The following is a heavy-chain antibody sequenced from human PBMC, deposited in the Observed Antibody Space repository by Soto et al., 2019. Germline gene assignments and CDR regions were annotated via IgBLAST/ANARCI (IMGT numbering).Heavy chain of an antibody. CDR2: IYYSGST. D-gene: IGHD3-10*01. J-gene: IGHJ4*02. Sequence: SETLSLTCTVSGGSIRDYYWSWIRQPPGKGLEWIGYIYYSGSTNYNPSLKSRVTISVDTSKNQFSLKLSSVTAADTAVYYCARGISPIDYWGQGTLVTVSS. CDR3: ARGISPIDY. V-gene: IGHV4-59*01. CDR1: GGSIRDYY.